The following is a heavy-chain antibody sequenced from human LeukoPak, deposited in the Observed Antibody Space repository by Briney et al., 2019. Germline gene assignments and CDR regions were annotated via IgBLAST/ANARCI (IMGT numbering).Heavy chain of an antibody. CDR2: ISYDGSNK. J-gene: IGHJ5*02. CDR3: ARERKYNWFDP. CDR1: GFTFSSYA. Sequence: GGSLRPSCAASGFTFSSYAMPWVRQAPGKGLEWVAVISYDGSNKYYADSVKGRFTISRDNSKNTLYLQMNSLRAEDTAVHYCARERKYNWFDPWGQGTLVTVSS. V-gene: IGHV3-30*04.